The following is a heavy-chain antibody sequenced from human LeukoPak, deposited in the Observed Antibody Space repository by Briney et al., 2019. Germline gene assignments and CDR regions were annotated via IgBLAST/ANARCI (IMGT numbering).Heavy chain of an antibody. V-gene: IGHV4-4*07. D-gene: IGHD2-2*01. CDR3: ATHPYCSSTSCFDY. CDR1: GGSISSNY. Sequence: SETLSLTCTVSGGSISSNYWSWIRQPAGTGLEWIGRIYTSGSTNYNPSLKSRVTMSVDTSKNQFSLKLSSVTAADTAVYYCATHPYCSSTSCFDYWGQGTLVTVSS. J-gene: IGHJ4*02. CDR2: IYTSGST.